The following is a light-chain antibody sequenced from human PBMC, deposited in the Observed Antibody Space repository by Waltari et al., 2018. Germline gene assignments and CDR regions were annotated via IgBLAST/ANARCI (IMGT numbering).Light chain of an antibody. CDR3: QQYDGSILT. J-gene: IGKJ4*01. V-gene: IGKV3-20*01. CDR2: GAS. Sequence: IVLTQSTDTLSLSPGQRATLSCRASQTINNNFLVWYQQKPGQAPRLLIHGASSRATGFPYRFSGSGSGTDFTLTISRLEPEDVAVYYCQQYDGSILTFGGGTKVEI. CDR1: QTINNNF.